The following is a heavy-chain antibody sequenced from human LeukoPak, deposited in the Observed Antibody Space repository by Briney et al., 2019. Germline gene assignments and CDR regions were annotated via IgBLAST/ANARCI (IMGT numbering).Heavy chain of an antibody. V-gene: IGHV3-21*01. J-gene: IGHJ4*02. CDR2: ISSSSSYI. CDR1: GFTFSNYS. Sequence: GGSLRLSCAASGFTFSNYSMNWVRQAPGKGLEWVSSISSSSSYIYYADSVKGRFTISRDNAKNSLYLQMNSLRAEDTAVYYCARTYYDILTGYNPYFDYWGQGTLVTVSS. D-gene: IGHD3-9*01. CDR3: ARTYYDILTGYNPYFDY.